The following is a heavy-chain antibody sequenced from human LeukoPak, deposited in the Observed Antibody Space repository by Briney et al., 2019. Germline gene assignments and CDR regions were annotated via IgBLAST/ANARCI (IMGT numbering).Heavy chain of an antibody. CDR2: IYYSGST. CDR3: ARRGVVAAIRNAFDI. Sequence: SETLSLTCTVSLGSISSSSYYSGWIRQPPGKGLECIGSIYYSGSTYYNPSLKSRVTISVDTSKNQFSLKLSSVTAADTAVYYCARRGVVAAIRNAFDIWGQGTMVTVSS. J-gene: IGHJ3*02. CDR1: LGSISSSSYY. V-gene: IGHV4-39*01. D-gene: IGHD2-15*01.